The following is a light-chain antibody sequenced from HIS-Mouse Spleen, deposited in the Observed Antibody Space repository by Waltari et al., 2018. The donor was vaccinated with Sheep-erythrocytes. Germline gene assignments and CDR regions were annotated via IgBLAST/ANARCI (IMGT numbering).Light chain of an antibody. J-gene: IGLJ2*01. CDR2: EDN. CDR3: QSYDSSNHVV. V-gene: IGLV6-57*02. CDR1: SGSIASNH. Sequence: NFMLTQPHSVSESPGKTVTISCTGSSGSIASNHVQGYQQRPGSAPTTVIYEDNQRPSGVPDRFSGSIDSSSNSASLTISGLKTEDEADYYCQSYDSSNHVVFGGGTKLTVL.